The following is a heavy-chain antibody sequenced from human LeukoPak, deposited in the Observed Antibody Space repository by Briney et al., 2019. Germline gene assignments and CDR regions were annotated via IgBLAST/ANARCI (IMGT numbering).Heavy chain of an antibody. V-gene: IGHV1-46*01. CDR2: INPSGGST. J-gene: IGHJ3*02. D-gene: IGHD5-24*01. Sequence: ASVKVSCKASGYTFTSYYMHWVRQAPGQGLEWMGIINPSGGSTSYAQKFQGRVTMTRDTPTSTVYMELSSLRSEDTAVYYCARSKEMATTRDAFDIWGQGTMVTVSS. CDR1: GYTFTSYY. CDR3: ARSKEMATTRDAFDI.